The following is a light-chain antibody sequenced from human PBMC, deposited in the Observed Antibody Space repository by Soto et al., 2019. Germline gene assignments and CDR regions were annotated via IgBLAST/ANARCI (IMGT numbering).Light chain of an antibody. CDR1: QSVSSY. CDR2: DAS. CDR3: QQRSNWPVT. V-gene: IGKV3-11*01. Sequence: EIVLTQSPGTLSLSPGERATLSCRASQSVSSYLAWYQQKPGQAPRLLIYDASTTATGISARFSGSGSGTDVTLTISSLEPEDFAVYYCQQRSNWPVTFGQGTKVEVK. J-gene: IGKJ1*01.